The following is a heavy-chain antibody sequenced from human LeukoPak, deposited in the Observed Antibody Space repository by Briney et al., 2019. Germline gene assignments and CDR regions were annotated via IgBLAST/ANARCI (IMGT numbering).Heavy chain of an antibody. D-gene: IGHD6-25*01. J-gene: IGHJ6*03. CDR2: ISTVSTYT. CDR1: GFTFTDYS. CDR3: ARDGSGFYHYYYMDV. Sequence: KPGGSLTLSCAPSGFTFTDYSMNWVRQAPGKGLEWVAHISTVSTYTHYTDSVKGRFTISRDNRKNLLYLHMSSLGAEDTAVYYCARDGSGFYHYYYMDVWGKGTTVTVSS. V-gene: IGHV3-21*01.